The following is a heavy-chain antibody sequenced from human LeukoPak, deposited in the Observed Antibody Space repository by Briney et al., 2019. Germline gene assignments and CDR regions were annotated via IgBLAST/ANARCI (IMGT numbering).Heavy chain of an antibody. CDR2: IKQDGGEK. D-gene: IGHD6-13*01. Sequence: GGSLRLSCAVSGFTFSSYWMNWVRQAPGKGLEWMASIKQDGGEKSYVDSVKGRFTISRDNAKNSLYLQMSSLRAEDTAVYYCARDGTAAGLYFDLWGQGTLVTVSS. V-gene: IGHV3-7*01. J-gene: IGHJ4*01. CDR1: GFTFSSYW. CDR3: ARDGTAAGLYFDL.